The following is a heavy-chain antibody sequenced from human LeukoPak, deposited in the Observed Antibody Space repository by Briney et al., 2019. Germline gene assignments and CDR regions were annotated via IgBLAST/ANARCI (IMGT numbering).Heavy chain of an antibody. Sequence: SETLSLTCAVYGGSFSGYYWSWIRQPPGKGLEWIGEINHSGSTNYNPSLKSRVTISVDTSKNQFSLKLSSVTAADTAVYYRARVAVTPPPYYFDYWGQGTLVTVSS. CDR1: GGSFSGYY. CDR3: ARVAVTPPPYYFDY. V-gene: IGHV4-34*01. D-gene: IGHD4-11*01. CDR2: INHSGST. J-gene: IGHJ4*02.